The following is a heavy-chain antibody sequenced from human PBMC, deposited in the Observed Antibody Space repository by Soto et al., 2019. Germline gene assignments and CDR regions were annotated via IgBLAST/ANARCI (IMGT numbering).Heavy chain of an antibody. CDR3: ARVSGSYYYGMDV. CDR2: IYHSGST. J-gene: IGHJ6*02. Sequence: QVQLQESGPGLVKPSGTLSLTCAVSGGSISSSNWWSWVRQPPGKGLEWIGEIYHSGSTNYNPSLTSRVTVSVDKSNHPCSLTLSSVTAADTAVYYCARVSGSYYYGMDVWGQGTTVTVSS. V-gene: IGHV4-4*02. CDR1: GGSISSSNW. D-gene: IGHD3-10*01.